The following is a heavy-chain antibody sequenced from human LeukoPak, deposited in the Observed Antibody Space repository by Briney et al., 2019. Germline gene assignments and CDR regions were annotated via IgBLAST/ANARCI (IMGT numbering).Heavy chain of an antibody. CDR3: ALCSDERYSSGWSPLHAFDI. D-gene: IGHD6-19*01. Sequence: SQTLSLTCTVSGGSISSGSYYWSWIRQPAGKGLEWIGRIYTSGSTNYNPSLKSRVTISVDTSKNQFSLKLSSVTAADTAVYYCALCSDERYSSGWSPLHAFDIWGQGTMVTVSS. CDR1: GGSISSGSYY. V-gene: IGHV4-61*02. CDR2: IYTSGST. J-gene: IGHJ3*02.